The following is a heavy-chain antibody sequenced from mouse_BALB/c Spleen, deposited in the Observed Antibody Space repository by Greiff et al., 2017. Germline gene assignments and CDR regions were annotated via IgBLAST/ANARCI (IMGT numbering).Heavy chain of an antibody. CDR1: GYTFTDYE. V-gene: IGHV1-15*01. Sequence: VKLQESGAELVRPGASVTLSCKASGYTFTDYEMHWVKQTPVHGLEWIGAIDPETGGTAYNQKFKGKATLTADKSSSTAYMELRSLTSEDSAVYYCSLLFLEGYWGQGTTLTVSS. CDR2: IDPETGGT. D-gene: IGHD1-1*02. J-gene: IGHJ2*01. CDR3: SLLFLEGY.